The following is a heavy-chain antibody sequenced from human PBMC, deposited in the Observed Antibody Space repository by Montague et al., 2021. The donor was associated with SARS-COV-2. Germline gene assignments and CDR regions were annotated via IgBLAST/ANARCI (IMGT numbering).Heavy chain of an antibody. V-gene: IGHV4-34*01. Sequence: SETLSLTCAVYSGSFSGYSWTWIRQPPGKGLEWIGEINHGGSTKYSPSLKSRLTISADTSKNQFSLKLTSVAAADTAVYYCARLRDGVVPSPILGVGPYYSYYYMDVWGRGTTVTVSS. D-gene: IGHD3-10*01. CDR1: SGSFSGYS. J-gene: IGHJ6*03. CDR3: ARLRDGVVPSPILGVGPYYSYYYMDV. CDR2: INHGGST.